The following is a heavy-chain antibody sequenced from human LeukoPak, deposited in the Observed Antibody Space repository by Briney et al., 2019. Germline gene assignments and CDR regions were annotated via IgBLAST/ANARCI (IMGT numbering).Heavy chain of an antibody. CDR3: ARHRHPYYYDSSGYWFDY. V-gene: IGHV4-39*01. J-gene: IGHJ4*02. CDR1: GGSISSSSCY. D-gene: IGHD3-22*01. CDR2: IYYSGST. Sequence: SETLSLTCTVSGGSISSSSCYWGWIRQPPGKGLEWIGSIYYSGSTYYNPSLKSRVTISVDTSKNQFSLKLSSVTAADTAVYYCARHRHPYYYDSSGYWFDYWGQGTLVTVSS.